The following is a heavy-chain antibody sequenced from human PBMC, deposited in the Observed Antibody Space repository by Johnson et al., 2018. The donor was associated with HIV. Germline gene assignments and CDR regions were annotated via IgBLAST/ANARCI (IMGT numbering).Heavy chain of an antibody. Sequence: QVQVVESGGGVVQPGRSLRLSCAASGFTFSSYGMHWVRQAPGKGLEWVAVISYDGSNKYYADSVKGRFTISRDNSKNTLYLQMNSLRAEDTAVYYCAKCGDADAFDIWGRWTLVTVSS. V-gene: IGHV3-30*18. CDR3: AKCGDADAFDI. J-gene: IGHJ3*02. CDR2: ISYDGSNK. D-gene: IGHD3-10*01. CDR1: GFTFSSYG.